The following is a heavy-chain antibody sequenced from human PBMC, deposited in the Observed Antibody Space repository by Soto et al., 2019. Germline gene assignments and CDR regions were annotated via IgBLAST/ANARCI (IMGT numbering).Heavy chain of an antibody. Sequence: QVQLQQWGAGLLKPSETLSLTCAVYGGSVSGYHWSWIRQSPGEGLEWIGEVIHSGRAYYNLSLESNATISVDTSNNPCSRKWSSVSGADVALYYCAWGADYAKTGYWSQGSPVIVSS. J-gene: IGHJ4*02. CDR1: GGSVSGYH. V-gene: IGHV4-34*12. D-gene: IGHD4-17*01. CDR3: AWGADYAKTGY. CDR2: VIHSGRA.